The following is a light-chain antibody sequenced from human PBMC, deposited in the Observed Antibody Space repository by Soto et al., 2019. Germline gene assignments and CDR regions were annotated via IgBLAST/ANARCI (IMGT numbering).Light chain of an antibody. V-gene: IGKV3-15*01. CDR1: QSFRSN. CDR2: AAS. CDR3: HQYNNWPQT. Sequence: EIVMTQSPATLSVYQGERATLSCRASQSFRSNLAWYQQKPGQAPRLLIFAASTRATGVPARFSGSGSGTEFTLTISSLQSEDSAVYYCHQYNNWPQTFGQGTKVDIK. J-gene: IGKJ1*01.